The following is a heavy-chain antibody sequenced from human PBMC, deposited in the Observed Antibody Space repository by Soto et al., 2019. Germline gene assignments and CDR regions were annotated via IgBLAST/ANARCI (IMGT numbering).Heavy chain of an antibody. V-gene: IGHV5-51*01. J-gene: IGHJ3*02. CDR2: IYPGDSDT. CDR1: GYSFTSYW. D-gene: IGHD7-27*01. Sequence: GESLKISCKGSGYSFTSYWIGWVRQMPGKGLEWMGIIYPGDSDTRYSPSFQGQVTISADKSISTAYLQWSSLKASDTAMYYCARSETNWGSGGAFDIWGQGTMVTVSS. CDR3: ARSETNWGSGGAFDI.